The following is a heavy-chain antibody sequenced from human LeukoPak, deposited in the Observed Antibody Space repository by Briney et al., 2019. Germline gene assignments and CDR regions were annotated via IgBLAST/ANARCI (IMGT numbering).Heavy chain of an antibody. V-gene: IGHV1-69*13. Sequence: GASVKVSSKAPGGTSSSYAISWVRQAPGQGLEWMGGIIPIFGTANYAQKFQGRVTITADESTSTAYMELSSLRSEDTAVYYCASGNFNSYYFDYWGQGTLVTVSS. CDR2: IIPIFGTA. D-gene: IGHD1-1*01. CDR3: ASGNFNSYYFDY. J-gene: IGHJ4*02. CDR1: GGTSSSYA.